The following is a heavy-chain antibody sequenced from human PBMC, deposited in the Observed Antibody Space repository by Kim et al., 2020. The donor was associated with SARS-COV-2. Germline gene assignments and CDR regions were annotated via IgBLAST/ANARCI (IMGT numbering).Heavy chain of an antibody. V-gene: IGHV4-59*13. CDR1: GASMSGYF. CDR2: IDDSGNA. CDR3: TRVPRGGHGSGFGYSDS. D-gene: IGHD6-19*01. J-gene: IGHJ4*02. Sequence: SETLSLTCTVSGASMSGYFCSWIRQPPGKGLEWIAYIDDSGNANYNPSLKSRVTISVDRSKNQFFLKLTSVMAADTAVYYCTRVPRGGHGSGFGYSDSWGQGSLVTVSS.